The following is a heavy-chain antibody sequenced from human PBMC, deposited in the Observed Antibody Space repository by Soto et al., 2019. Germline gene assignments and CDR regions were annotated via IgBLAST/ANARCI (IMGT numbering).Heavy chain of an antibody. J-gene: IGHJ4*02. Sequence: GGSLRLSCTVSGFAFNNYGINWVRQAPGKGLEWVSSISKSDYTYYSDSVKGRFTISRGNAKNSVSLQMNTLRVEDTAVYYCAREDSIIIPAVSDFWGQGTLVTVSS. D-gene: IGHD2-2*01. V-gene: IGHV3-21*01. CDR2: ISKSDYT. CDR3: AREDSIIIPAVSDF. CDR1: GFAFNNYG.